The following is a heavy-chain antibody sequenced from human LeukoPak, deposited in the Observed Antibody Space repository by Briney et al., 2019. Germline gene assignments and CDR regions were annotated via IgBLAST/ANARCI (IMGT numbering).Heavy chain of an antibody. CDR2: ISSSSSYI. CDR1: GFTFSSYS. V-gene: IGHV3-21*01. Sequence: TGGSLRLSCAASGFTFSSYSMNWVRQAPGKGLEWVSSISSSSSYIYYADSVKGRFTISRDNAKNSLYLQMNSLRAEDTAVYYCASSSPGYGDYVGGDAFDIWGQGTMVTVSS. D-gene: IGHD4-17*01. CDR3: ASSSPGYGDYVGGDAFDI. J-gene: IGHJ3*02.